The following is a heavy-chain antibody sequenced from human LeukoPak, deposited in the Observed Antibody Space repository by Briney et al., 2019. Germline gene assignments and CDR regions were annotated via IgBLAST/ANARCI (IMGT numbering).Heavy chain of an antibody. D-gene: IGHD3-22*01. Sequence: SETLSLTCAVYGGSLSGYYWTWIRQPPGKGLEWIGEINQSGVANHNPSLKSRLTISVDTSKNQFSLKLSSVTAADTAVYYCARVRASYYDSSGYPWYYYGMDVWGQGTTVTVSS. V-gene: IGHV4-34*01. CDR3: ARVRASYYDSSGYPWYYYGMDV. J-gene: IGHJ6*02. CDR2: INQSGVA. CDR1: GGSLSGYY.